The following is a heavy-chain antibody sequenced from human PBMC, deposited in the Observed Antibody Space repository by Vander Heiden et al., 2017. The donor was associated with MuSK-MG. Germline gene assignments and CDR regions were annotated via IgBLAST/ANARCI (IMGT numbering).Heavy chain of an antibody. J-gene: IGHJ4*02. D-gene: IGHD3-22*01. CDR3: AKYFGKYYDSSGLDY. Sequence: EVQLLESGGGLVQPGGSLRLSCAASGFTFSSYAMSWVRQAPGKGLEWVSAISGSGGSTYYADAVSGRFTISRDNSKNTRYLPMNSMRDEDTDVYYCAKYFGKYYDSSGLDYWGQGNLVTVSS. V-gene: IGHV3-23*01. CDR1: GFTFSSYA. CDR2: ISGSGGST.